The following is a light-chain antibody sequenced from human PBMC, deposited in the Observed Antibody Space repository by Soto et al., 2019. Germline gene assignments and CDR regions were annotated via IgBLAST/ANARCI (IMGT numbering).Light chain of an antibody. V-gene: IGLV1-40*01. Sequence: QSVLTQPPSVSGAPGQRVTISCTGSSSNIGAGYNVHWYQQLPGTAPKLLIFGNSNRPSGVPDRFSGSKSGTSASLAITGVPAEDWGDYYFQAFDSSLSGWVFGGGTKLTVL. CDR2: GNS. CDR3: QAFDSSLSGWV. CDR1: SSNIGAGYN. J-gene: IGLJ3*02.